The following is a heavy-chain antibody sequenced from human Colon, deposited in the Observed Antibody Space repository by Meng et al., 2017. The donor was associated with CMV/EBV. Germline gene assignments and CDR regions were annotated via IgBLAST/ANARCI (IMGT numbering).Heavy chain of an antibody. V-gene: IGHV3-21*06. CDR1: GFTFSTYS. D-gene: IGHD6-13*01. CDR2: ISHSSDT. CDR3: ARGWPPDY. J-gene: IGHJ4*02. Sequence: GGSLRHSCAASGFTFSTYSLNWVRQAPGKGLEWVSSISHSSDTYYADSVEGRFTPSRDNTQNSVYLQLNSLTAEDTAVYYCARGWPPDYWGQGTLVTVSS.